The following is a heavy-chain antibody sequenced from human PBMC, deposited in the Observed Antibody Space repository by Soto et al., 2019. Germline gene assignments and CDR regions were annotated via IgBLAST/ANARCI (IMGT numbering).Heavy chain of an antibody. Sequence: QGQLQQSGPGLVKPSQTLSLTCVISGDSVSSDITSWNWIRQSPSRGLEWLGRTYYRSKWFHDYAASVKSRITINPDTSKNQFSLELNSMPPEDRAVYYCARGNALDVWGQGNGVTVSS. CDR2: TYYRSKWFH. J-gene: IGHJ3*01. V-gene: IGHV6-1*01. D-gene: IGHD3-10*01. CDR1: GDSVSSDITS. CDR3: ARGNALDV.